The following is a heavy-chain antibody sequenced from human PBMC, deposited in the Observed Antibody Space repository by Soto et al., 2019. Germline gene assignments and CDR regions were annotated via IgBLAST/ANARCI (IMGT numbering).Heavy chain of an antibody. CDR2: ISAYNGNT. CDR1: GYTFTSYG. J-gene: IGHJ4*02. CDR3: ARAYYDFWSGYYSFDY. D-gene: IGHD3-3*01. V-gene: IGHV1-18*04. Sequence: ASVKVSCKASGYTFTSYGISWVRQAPGQGLEWMGWISAYNGNTNYAQKLQGRVTMTTDTSTSTAYMELRSLRSDDTAVYYCARAYYDFWSGYYSFDYWGQGTLVPVSS.